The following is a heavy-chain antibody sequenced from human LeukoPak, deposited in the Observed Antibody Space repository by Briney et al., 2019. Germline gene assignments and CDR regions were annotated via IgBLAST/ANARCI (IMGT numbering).Heavy chain of an antibody. CDR3: ARDRSVDAFDI. CDR2: ISSSSSYI. CDR1: GFTFSSYS. J-gene: IGHJ3*02. Sequence: GGSLRLSCAASGFTFSSYSMNWVRQAPGKGLEWVSSISSSSSYIYYADSVKGRFTISRDNAENSLYLQMNSLRAEDTAVYYCARDRSVDAFDIWGQGTMVTVSS. V-gene: IGHV3-21*01.